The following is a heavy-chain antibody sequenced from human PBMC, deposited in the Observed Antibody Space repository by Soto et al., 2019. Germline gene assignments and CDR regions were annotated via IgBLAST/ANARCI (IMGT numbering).Heavy chain of an antibody. Sequence: PGGPLKISRKDSEYSFTSYWIGWVRQMAGNGLEWMGIIYSGDSDTRYSPSFQGQVTISADKSISTAYLQWSSLKASDTAMYYCARLGGMDVWGQGTTVTVSS. V-gene: IGHV5-51*01. CDR2: IYSGDSDT. CDR3: ARLGGMDV. CDR1: EYSFTSYW. J-gene: IGHJ6*02.